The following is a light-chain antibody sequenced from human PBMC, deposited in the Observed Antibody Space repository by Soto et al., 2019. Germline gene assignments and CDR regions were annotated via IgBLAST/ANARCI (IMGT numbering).Light chain of an antibody. CDR1: QSLMYRDGNTY. CDR2: RVS. CDR3: MQGTHWPELT. V-gene: IGKV2-30*01. Sequence: EVVLTQSPLSLSVTLGQPASLSCRSSQSLMYRDGNTYLNWFHQRPGQSPRRLINRVSNRDSGVPDRFSGSGSGTDFTLTISRVEAEDVGVYYCMQGTHWPELTFGGGTKVEIK. J-gene: IGKJ4*01.